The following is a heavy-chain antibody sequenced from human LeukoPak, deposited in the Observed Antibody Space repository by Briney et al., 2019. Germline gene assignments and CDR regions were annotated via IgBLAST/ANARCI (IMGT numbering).Heavy chain of an antibody. D-gene: IGHD3-22*01. CDR2: INPNSGGT. CDR1: GYTFTGYY. Sequence: ASVKVSCKASGYTFTGYYMHWVRQAPGQGLEWMGWINPNSGGTNYAQKFQGRVTMTRDTSISTAYMELSRLRSDDTAVYYCARVGYDSSGYQDWFDPWGQGTLVTVSS. CDR3: ARVGYDSSGYQDWFDP. V-gene: IGHV1-2*02. J-gene: IGHJ5*02.